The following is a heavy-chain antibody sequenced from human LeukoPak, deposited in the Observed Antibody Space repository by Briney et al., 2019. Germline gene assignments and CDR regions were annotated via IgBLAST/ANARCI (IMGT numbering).Heavy chain of an antibody. CDR1: GFTFSSYA. Sequence: GGSLRPSCAASGFTFSSYAMSWVRQAPGKGLEWVSAISGSGGSTYYADSVKGRFTISRDNSKNTLYLQMNSLRAEDTAVYYCENMVRGVWVTDYYYMDVWGKGTTVTVSS. CDR3: ENMVRGVWVTDYYYMDV. V-gene: IGHV3-23*01. D-gene: IGHD3-10*01. J-gene: IGHJ6*03. CDR2: ISGSGGST.